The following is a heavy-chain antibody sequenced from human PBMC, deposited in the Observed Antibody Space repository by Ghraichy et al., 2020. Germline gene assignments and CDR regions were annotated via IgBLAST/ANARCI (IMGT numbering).Heavy chain of an antibody. Sequence: GSLRLSCAASGFTFSSFWMSWVRQAPGKGLEWVANIKQEGSEKYYVDSVKGRFTISRDNAKNSLYLQMNSLRAEDTAVYYCARTIGYCSSTNCYSDYWGQGTLVTVSS. CDR2: IKQEGSEK. J-gene: IGHJ4*02. CDR1: GFTFSSFW. V-gene: IGHV3-7*03. CDR3: ARTIGYCSSTNCYSDY. D-gene: IGHD2-2*02.